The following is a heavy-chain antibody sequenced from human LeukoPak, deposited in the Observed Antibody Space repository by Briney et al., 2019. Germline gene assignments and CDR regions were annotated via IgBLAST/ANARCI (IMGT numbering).Heavy chain of an antibody. CDR1: EFTFSNYW. D-gene: IGHD2-15*01. Sequence: GGSLRLSCAASEFTFSNYWMSWVRQAPGKGLEWVANINEDGSEKYYVDSVKGRFTISRDNAKNSLYLQMNSLRAEDTAVYYCARSADKGSVDYWGQGTLSPSPQ. J-gene: IGHJ4*02. CDR3: ARSADKGSVDY. CDR2: INEDGSEK. V-gene: IGHV3-7*03.